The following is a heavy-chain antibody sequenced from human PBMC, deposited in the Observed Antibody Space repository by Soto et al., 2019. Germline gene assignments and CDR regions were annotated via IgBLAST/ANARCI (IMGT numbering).Heavy chain of an antibody. CDR3: ARDLSIVVVPAASTFDY. D-gene: IGHD2-2*01. CDR2: ISSSGSTI. J-gene: IGHJ4*02. CDR1: GFTFSSYE. V-gene: IGHV3-48*03. Sequence: EVQLVESGGGLVQPGGSLRLCCAASGFTFSSYEMNWVRQAPGKGLEWVSYISSSGSTIYYADSVKGRFTISRDNAKNSLYLQMNSLRAEDTAVYYCARDLSIVVVPAASTFDYWGQGTLVTVSS.